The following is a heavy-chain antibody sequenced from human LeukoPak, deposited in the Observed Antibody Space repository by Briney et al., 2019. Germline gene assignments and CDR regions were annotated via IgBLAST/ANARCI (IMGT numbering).Heavy chain of an antibody. CDR2: IYYSGST. CDR1: GGSISSYY. V-gene: IGHV4-59*01. Sequence: PSETLSLTCTVSGGSISSYYWSWIRQPPGKGLEWIGYIYYSGSTNYNPSLKSRVTISVDTSKNQFSLKLSSVTAADTVVYYCARETMATMTDWGQGTLVTVSS. D-gene: IGHD5-24*01. J-gene: IGHJ4*02. CDR3: ARETMATMTD.